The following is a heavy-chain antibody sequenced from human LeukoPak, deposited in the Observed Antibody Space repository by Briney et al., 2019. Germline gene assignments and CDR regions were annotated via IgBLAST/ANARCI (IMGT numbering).Heavy chain of an antibody. J-gene: IGHJ4*02. CDR3: AKGLRGYSYGYAY. Sequence: GGSLRLSCAASGFTFDDYAMHWVRQSPGKGLEWVSSISWNSGSIGYADSVKGRFAISRDNAKNSLYLQMNSLRAEDTALYYCAKGLRGYSYGYAYWGQGTLVTVSS. D-gene: IGHD5-18*01. CDR1: GFTFDDYA. V-gene: IGHV3-9*01. CDR2: ISWNSGSI.